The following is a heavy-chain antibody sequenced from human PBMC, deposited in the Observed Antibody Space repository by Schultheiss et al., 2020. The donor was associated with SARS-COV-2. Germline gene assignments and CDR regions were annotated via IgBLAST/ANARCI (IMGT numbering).Heavy chain of an antibody. Sequence: GSLRLSCAASGFTFSSYAMHWVRQPPGKGLEWIGYIYYSGSTYYNPSLKSRVTISVDRSKNQFSLKLSSVTAADTAVYYCARTYGSEGVDAFDIWGQGTMVTVSS. D-gene: IGHD3-10*01. J-gene: IGHJ3*02. CDR3: ARTYGSEGVDAFDI. V-gene: IGHV4-59*08. CDR1: GFTFSSYA. CDR2: IYYSGST.